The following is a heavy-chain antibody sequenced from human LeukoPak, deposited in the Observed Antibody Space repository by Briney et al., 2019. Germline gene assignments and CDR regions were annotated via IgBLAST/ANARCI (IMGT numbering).Heavy chain of an antibody. V-gene: IGHV4-30-2*01. CDR1: GGSISSGGYY. Sequence: SETLSLTCTVSGGSISSGGYYWSWIRQPPGKGLEWIGYIYHSGSTYYNPSLKSRVTISVDRSKNQFSLKLSSVTAADTAVYYCARGETSYYYYYMDVWGKGTTVTVSS. CDR2: IYHSGST. J-gene: IGHJ6*03. CDR3: ARGETSYYYYYMDV. D-gene: IGHD2-2*01.